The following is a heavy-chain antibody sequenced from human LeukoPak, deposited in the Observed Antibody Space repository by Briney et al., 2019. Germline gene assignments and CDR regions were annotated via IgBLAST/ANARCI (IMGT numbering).Heavy chain of an antibody. D-gene: IGHD3-3*01. V-gene: IGHV1-18*01. CDR3: ATDTIFGVVIPHFDY. CDR1: GYTFTSYG. J-gene: IGHJ4*02. Sequence: ASVKVSCKASGYTFTSYGISWVRQAPGQGLEWMGWISAYNGNTNYAQKLQGRVTMTTDTSTSTAYMELRSLRSEDTAVYYRATDTIFGVVIPHFDYWGQGTLVTVSS. CDR2: ISAYNGNT.